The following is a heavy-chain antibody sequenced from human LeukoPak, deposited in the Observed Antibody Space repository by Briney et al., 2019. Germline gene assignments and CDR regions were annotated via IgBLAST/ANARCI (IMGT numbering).Heavy chain of an antibody. CDR1: GYTFTGYY. J-gene: IGHJ6*02. Sequence: ASVKVSCKASGYTFTGYYMHWVRQAPGQGLEWMGWINPNSGGTNYAQKFRGRVTMTRDTSISTAYMELSRLRSDDTAVYYCARERPECSGGSCYSRGEYGMDVWGQGTTVTVSS. D-gene: IGHD2-15*01. V-gene: IGHV1-2*02. CDR2: INPNSGGT. CDR3: ARERPECSGGSCYSRGEYGMDV.